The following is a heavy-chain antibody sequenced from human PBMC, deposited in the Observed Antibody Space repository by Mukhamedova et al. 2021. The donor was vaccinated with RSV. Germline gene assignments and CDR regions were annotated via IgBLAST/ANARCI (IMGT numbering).Heavy chain of an antibody. Sequence: SYYWGWIRQPPGKGLEWIGSIYYSGSTYYNPSLKSRVTISVDTSKNQFSLKLSSVTAADTAVYYCARLARAAAGTPAYFDYWGQG. J-gene: IGHJ4*02. CDR2: IYYSGST. CDR1: SYY. CDR3: ARLARAAAGTPAYFDY. V-gene: IGHV4-39*01. D-gene: IGHD6-13*01.